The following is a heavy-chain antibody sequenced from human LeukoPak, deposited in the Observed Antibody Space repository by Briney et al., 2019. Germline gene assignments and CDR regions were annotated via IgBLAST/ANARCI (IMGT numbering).Heavy chain of an antibody. CDR2: INHSGST. CDR3: ARLLPRWQWLKRGDY. D-gene: IGHD6-19*01. V-gene: IGHV4-34*01. J-gene: IGHJ4*02. CDR1: GGSFSGYY. Sequence: TASETLSLTCAVYGGSFSGYYWSWIRQPPGKGLEWIGEINHSGSTNYNPSLKSRVTISVDTSKNQFSLKLSSVTAADTAVYYCARLLPRWQWLKRGDYWGQGTLVTVSS.